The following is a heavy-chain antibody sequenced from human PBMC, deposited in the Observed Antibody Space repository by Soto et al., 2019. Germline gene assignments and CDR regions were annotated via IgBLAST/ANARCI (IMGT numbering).Heavy chain of an antibody. V-gene: IGHV4-34*01. D-gene: IGHD1-26*01. CDR3: ARSGDLLLRHYFDY. CDR1: GGSFSAYY. J-gene: IGHJ4*02. CDR2: IHHSGDT. Sequence: PSETLSLTCAVYGGSFSAYYWSWIRQPPGKGLEWIGEIHHSGDTNYIPSLKSRVSISVDTAKNQFSLNLRSVTAADSAVYYCARSGDLLLRHYFDYWGQGTLVTVSS.